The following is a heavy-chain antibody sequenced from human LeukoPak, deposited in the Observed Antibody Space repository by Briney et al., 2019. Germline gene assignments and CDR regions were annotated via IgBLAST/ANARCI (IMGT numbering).Heavy chain of an antibody. Sequence: ASVKVSCKASGYTFTSYYIHWARQAPGQGLEWMGIINPRFGSSRYAQKFQGRVTMTRDTSTSTVYMELSSLRSEDTAVYYCAREATSRLVPASAGKDFDYWGQGTLVTVSS. D-gene: IGHD6-13*01. CDR3: AREATSRLVPASAGKDFDY. CDR2: INPRFGSS. CDR1: GYTFTSYY. J-gene: IGHJ4*02. V-gene: IGHV1-46*01.